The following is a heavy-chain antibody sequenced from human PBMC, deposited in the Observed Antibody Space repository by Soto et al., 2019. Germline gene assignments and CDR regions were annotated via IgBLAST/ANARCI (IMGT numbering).Heavy chain of an antibody. CDR2: IKQDGSQK. CDR3: MTSVTTHDY. V-gene: IGHV3-7*01. Sequence: EVQLVESGGGLVQPGGSLRLSCAASGFTLSSYWMNWVRLAPGKGLEWVANIKQDGSQKNYVDSVKGRFIISRDNAKNSLYLQMSSLRAEDTAVYYCMTSVTTHDYWGQGTLVTVSS. D-gene: IGHD4-17*01. CDR1: GFTLSSYW. J-gene: IGHJ4*02.